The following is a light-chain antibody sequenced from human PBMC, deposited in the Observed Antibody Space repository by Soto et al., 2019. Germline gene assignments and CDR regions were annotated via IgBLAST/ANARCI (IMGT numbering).Light chain of an antibody. J-gene: IGKJ4*01. CDR3: QQYYGTPS. Sequence: DIVMTQSPDSLAVSLGERATINCKSSQSVLYSSNNKNCLAWYQQKPGQPPKLLIYWASTRESGVPDRFSGGGSGTDFTLTISSLQAEDVAIYYCQQYYGTPSLGGGTKVDIK. V-gene: IGKV4-1*01. CDR1: QSVLYSSNNKNC. CDR2: WAS.